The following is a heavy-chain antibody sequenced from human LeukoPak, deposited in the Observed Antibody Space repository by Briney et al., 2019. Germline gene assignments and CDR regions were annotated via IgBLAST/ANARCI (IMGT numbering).Heavy chain of an antibody. CDR2: INPDSGGT. Sequence: ASVKVSCKASGYTFTGYYMHWVRQAPGQGLEWMGWINPDSGGTNFAQKFQGRVTMTSDTSISTAYMELSRLRSDDTAVYYCGRDFRDSLDYWGQGTLVTVSS. V-gene: IGHV1-2*02. J-gene: IGHJ4*02. CDR1: GYTFTGYY. CDR3: GRDFRDSLDY.